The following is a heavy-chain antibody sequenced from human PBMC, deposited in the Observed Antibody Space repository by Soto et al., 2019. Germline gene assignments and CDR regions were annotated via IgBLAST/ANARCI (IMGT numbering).Heavy chain of an antibody. V-gene: IGHV3-33*01. D-gene: IGHD1-26*01. CDR1: GFSCSDYV. J-gene: IGHJ4*02. CDR2: MWYHGRDK. CDR3: ARDAGGQSGNFIFDS. Sequence: SLRLSCAASGFSCSDYVMHWVRQSPGEGLEWVAVMWYHGRDKFYAESVKGRFTITRDNSKNTLYLQMNSLRAEDTAVYYCARDAGGQSGNFIFDSWGQGALVTVS.